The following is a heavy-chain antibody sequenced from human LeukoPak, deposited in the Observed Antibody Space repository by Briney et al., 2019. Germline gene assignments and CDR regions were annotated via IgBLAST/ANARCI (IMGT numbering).Heavy chain of an antibody. CDR1: GYSFTSYW. V-gene: IGHV5-51*01. CDR2: IYPGDSDT. D-gene: IGHD3-3*01. J-gene: IGHJ4*02. CDR3: ARLSMTYYDFWGGQYFDY. Sequence: GESLKISCKGSGYSFTSYWIGWVRQMPGKGLEWMGIIYPGDSDTRYSPSFQGQVTISADKSISTAYLQWSSLKASDTAMYYCARLSMTYYDFWGGQYFDYWGQGTLVTVSS.